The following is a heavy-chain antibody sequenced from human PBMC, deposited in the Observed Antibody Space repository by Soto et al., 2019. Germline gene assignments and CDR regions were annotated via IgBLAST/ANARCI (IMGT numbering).Heavy chain of an antibody. CDR2: IYYSGST. V-gene: IGHV4-30-4*01. J-gene: IGHJ4*02. CDR3: ARHETTVTPYFDY. CDR1: GGSISSGDYY. Sequence: SETLSLTCTVSGGSISSGDYYWSWIRQPPGKGLEWIGYIYYSGSTYYNPSLKSRVTISVDTSKNQFSLKLSSVTAADTAVYYCARHETTVTPYFDYWGQGTLVTVSS. D-gene: IGHD4-17*01.